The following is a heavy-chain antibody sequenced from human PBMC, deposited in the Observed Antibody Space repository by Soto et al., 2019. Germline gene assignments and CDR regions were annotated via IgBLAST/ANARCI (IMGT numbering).Heavy chain of an antibody. V-gene: IGHV3-30-3*01. CDR1: GFTFSSYA. J-gene: IGHJ6*02. CDR3: ARAPIVLVPAAMLYYYYGMDV. D-gene: IGHD2-2*01. Sequence: QVQLVESGGGVVQPGRSLRLSCAASGFTFSSYAMHWVRQAPGKGLEWVAVISYDGSNKYYADSVKGRFTISRDNSKNTLYLQMNSLRAEDTAVYYCARAPIVLVPAAMLYYYYGMDVWGQGTTVTVSS. CDR2: ISYDGSNK.